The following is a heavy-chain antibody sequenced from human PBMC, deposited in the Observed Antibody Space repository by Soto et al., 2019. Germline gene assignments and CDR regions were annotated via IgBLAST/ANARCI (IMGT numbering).Heavy chain of an antibody. D-gene: IGHD2-21*01. Sequence: GGSLRLSCAASGFTFSSYDMHWVRQATGKGLEWVSAIGTAGDTYYPGSVKGRFTISRENAKNSLYLQMNSLRAGDTAVYYCARGRACGGDCYSGTQDAFDIWGQGTMVTVSS. V-gene: IGHV3-13*01. CDR3: ARGRACGGDCYSGTQDAFDI. J-gene: IGHJ3*02. CDR2: IGTAGDT. CDR1: GFTFSSYD.